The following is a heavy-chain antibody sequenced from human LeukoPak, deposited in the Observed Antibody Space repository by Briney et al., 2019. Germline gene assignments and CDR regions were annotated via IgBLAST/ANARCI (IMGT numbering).Heavy chain of an antibody. CDR2: MNPNSGNT. J-gene: IGHJ4*02. D-gene: IGHD6-13*01. V-gene: IGHV1-8*01. CDR1: GYTFTSYD. CDR3: ARRNWGIAAADY. Sequence: ASVKVSCKASGYTFTSYDINWVRQATGQGLEWMGWMNPNSGNTGYAQKLQGRVTMTRNTSISTAYMELSSLRSEDTAVYDCARRNWGIAAADYWGQGTLVTVSS.